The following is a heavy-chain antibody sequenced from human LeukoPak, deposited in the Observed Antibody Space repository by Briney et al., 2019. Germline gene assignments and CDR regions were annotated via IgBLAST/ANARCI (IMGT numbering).Heavy chain of an antibody. CDR2: IIPIFGTA. Sequence: GASVKVSCKASGGTFSSYAISWVRQAPGQGLEWMGGIIPIFGTANYAQKFQGRVTITTDESTSTAYMGLSSLRSEDTAVYYCARDDSSGYYYNWFDPWGQGTLVTVSS. CDR3: ARDDSSGYYYNWFDP. V-gene: IGHV1-69*05. CDR1: GGTFSSYA. J-gene: IGHJ5*02. D-gene: IGHD3-22*01.